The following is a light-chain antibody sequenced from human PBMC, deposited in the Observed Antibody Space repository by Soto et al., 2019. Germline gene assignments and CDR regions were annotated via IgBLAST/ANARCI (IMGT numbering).Light chain of an antibody. CDR2: GAS. CDR1: QSVSNNY. CDR3: QQYGSSPRT. V-gene: IGKV3-20*01. Sequence: ESVLTQSPGTLSLSPGERATLSCRASQSVSNNYLAWYQQKPGQAPRLLIYGASNRATGIPDRFSGSGSGTDFTLTISRLEPEDFAVYYRQQYGSSPRTFGQGTKVHI. J-gene: IGKJ1*01.